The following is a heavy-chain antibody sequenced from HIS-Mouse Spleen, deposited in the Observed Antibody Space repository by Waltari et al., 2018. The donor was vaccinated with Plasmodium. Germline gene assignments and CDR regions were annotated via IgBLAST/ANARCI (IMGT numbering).Heavy chain of an antibody. CDR1: GFTFSSDW. V-gene: IGHV3-7*01. Sequence: EVQRVESVGGLVQPGGSLELSCAAFGFTFSSDWMRWVRQAPGKGLEWVANIKQDGSEKYYVDSVKGRCTISRDNAKNSLYLQMNSLRAEDTAVYYCASSWYWYFDLWGRGTLVTVSS. CDR3: ASSWYWYFDL. CDR2: IKQDGSEK. D-gene: IGHD6-13*01. J-gene: IGHJ2*01.